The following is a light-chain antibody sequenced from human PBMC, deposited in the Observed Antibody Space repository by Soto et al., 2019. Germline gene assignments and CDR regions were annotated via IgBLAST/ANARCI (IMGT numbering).Light chain of an antibody. CDR1: SSDVGGYNY. J-gene: IGLJ3*02. CDR2: EVS. CDR3: SSYTTSTTQV. V-gene: IGLV2-14*01. Sequence: QSVLTQPASVSGSPGQSITIPCTGTSSDVGGYNYVSWYQQHSGKAPKVMIYEVSNRPSGVSNRFSGSKSGNTASLTISGLQAEDEADYYCSSYTTSTTQVFGGGTKLTVL.